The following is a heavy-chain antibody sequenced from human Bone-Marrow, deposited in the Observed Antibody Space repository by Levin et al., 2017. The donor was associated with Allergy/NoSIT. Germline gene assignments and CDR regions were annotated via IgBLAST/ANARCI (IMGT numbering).Heavy chain of an antibody. V-gene: IGHV2-5*02. CDR2: IYWDDDK. D-gene: IGHD2-21*01. CDR1: GFSLSTSGVS. Sequence: SGPTLVKPTQTLTLTCTFSGFSLSTSGVSVGWIRQPPGKALEWLGHIYWDDDKRYSPSLKSRLTITADTSKNQVVLTMTNMDPVDTATYFCAHIRTYPYGFIVGIDPWGQGTLVTVSS. CDR3: AHIRTYPYGFIVGIDP. J-gene: IGHJ5*02.